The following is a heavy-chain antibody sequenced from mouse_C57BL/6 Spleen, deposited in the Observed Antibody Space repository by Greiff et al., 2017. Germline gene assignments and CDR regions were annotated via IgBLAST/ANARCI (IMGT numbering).Heavy chain of an antibody. CDR1: GYTFTSYW. Sequence: QVQLKQPGAELVMPGASVKLSCKASGYTFTSYWMHWVKQRPGQGLEWIGEIDPSDSYTNYNQKLKGKSTLTVDKSSSTAYMQLRSLTSEDSSVYYCARWGAQATGAMDYWGQGTSVTVSS. CDR2: IDPSDSYT. J-gene: IGHJ4*01. CDR3: ARWGAQATGAMDY. V-gene: IGHV1-69*01. D-gene: IGHD3-2*02.